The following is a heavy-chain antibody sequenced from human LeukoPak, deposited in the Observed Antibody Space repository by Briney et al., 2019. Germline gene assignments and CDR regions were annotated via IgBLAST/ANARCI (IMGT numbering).Heavy chain of an antibody. CDR2: FDPEDGET. V-gene: IGHV1-24*01. Sequence: ASVKVSCKVSGYTLTELSMHWVRQAPGKGLEWMGGFDPEDGETIYAQKFQGRVTMTEDTSTDTAYMELSSLRSEDTAVYYCAKRASRYCSGGSCYYYFDYWGQGTLVTVSS. D-gene: IGHD2-15*01. CDR1: GYTLTELS. J-gene: IGHJ4*02. CDR3: AKRASRYCSGGSCYYYFDY.